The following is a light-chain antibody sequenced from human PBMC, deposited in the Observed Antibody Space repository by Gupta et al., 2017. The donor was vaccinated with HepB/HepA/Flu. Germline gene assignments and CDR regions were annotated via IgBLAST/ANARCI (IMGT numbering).Light chain of an antibody. Sequence: QLMVTQSSSASASLGSSVTLTYTLSSGYSHYSIGWHQQQPGKAPRFLMKVESSGRYNTGSGIPDRFSGSSSGAARYLTISNLQAEDEDDYYCETWDSNIRVFGGGTKLTVL. CDR3: ETWDSNIRV. J-gene: IGLJ2*01. V-gene: IGLV4-60*03. CDR2: VESSGRY. CDR1: SGYSHYS.